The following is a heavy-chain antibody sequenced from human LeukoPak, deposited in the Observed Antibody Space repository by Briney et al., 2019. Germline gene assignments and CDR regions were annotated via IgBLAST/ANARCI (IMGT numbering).Heavy chain of an antibody. CDR2: ISYDGSSE. Sequence: GRSLRLSCAAPGFTFSDYAMHWVRQAPGKGLEWVAVISYDGSSEYYADSVKGRFTLSRDNSKNTLYVQMNNLRPEDTGVYYCAGRNASADYWGQGTLVTVSS. J-gene: IGHJ4*02. CDR1: GFTFSDYA. CDR3: AGRNASADY. V-gene: IGHV3-30-3*01.